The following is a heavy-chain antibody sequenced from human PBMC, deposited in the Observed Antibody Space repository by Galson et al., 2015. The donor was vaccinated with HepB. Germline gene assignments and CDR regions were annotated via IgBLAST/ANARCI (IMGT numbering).Heavy chain of an antibody. Sequence: SLRLSCAASGFTFSTYAMHWVRQAPGKGLEWVAVISYDGSNKYYPDSVKGRFTISRDNSENALYLQMNSLRAEDTAVYYCAREGSSGWFGVVDVWGQGTTVTVSS. V-gene: IGHV3-30-3*01. CDR2: ISYDGSNK. J-gene: IGHJ6*02. D-gene: IGHD6-19*01. CDR3: AREGSSGWFGVVDV. CDR1: GFTFSTYA.